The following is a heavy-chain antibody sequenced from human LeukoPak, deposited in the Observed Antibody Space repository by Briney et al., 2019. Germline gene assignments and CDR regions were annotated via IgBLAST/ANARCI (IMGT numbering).Heavy chain of an antibody. Sequence: PSETLSLTCTVFGGSISSYYWSWIRQPPGKGLEWIGYIYYSGSTNYNPSLKSRVTISVDTSKNQLSLKLSSVTAADTAVYYCARHWETSSWYVDYWGQGTLVTVSS. J-gene: IGHJ4*02. V-gene: IGHV4-59*08. CDR2: IYYSGST. CDR3: ARHWETSSWYVDY. CDR1: GGSISSYY. D-gene: IGHD6-13*01.